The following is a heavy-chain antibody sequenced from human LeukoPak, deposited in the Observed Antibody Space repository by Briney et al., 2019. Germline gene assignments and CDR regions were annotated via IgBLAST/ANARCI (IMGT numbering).Heavy chain of an antibody. V-gene: IGHV3-21*01. J-gene: IGHJ4*02. Sequence: GGSLRLSCAASGFTFRSYSINWVRQAPGKGLEWVPSISSISSNTHYADSVKGRFTIPRDNAKNSVYLQMNSLRDEDTAVYYCVYGDDRGHWGQGTLVTVSS. CDR2: ISSISSNT. CDR1: GFTFRSYS. D-gene: IGHD4-17*01. CDR3: VYGDDRGH.